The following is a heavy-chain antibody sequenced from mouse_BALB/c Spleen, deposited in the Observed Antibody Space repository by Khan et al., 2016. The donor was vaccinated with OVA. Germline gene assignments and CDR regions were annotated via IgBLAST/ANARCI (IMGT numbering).Heavy chain of an antibody. Sequence: QVQLKQSGAELAKPGASVKMSCKASGYTFTNYCILWIKQRPGQGLEWIGYIYPSTGYTEYNQNFKDKATLTADKSSSTAYMQLSSLTSEDSTVYCGARRDLGWNFDYWGQGTTLTVSS. CDR2: IYPSTGYT. CDR1: GYTFTNYC. CDR3: ARRDLGWNFDY. J-gene: IGHJ2*01. V-gene: IGHV1-7*01. D-gene: IGHD1-1*02.